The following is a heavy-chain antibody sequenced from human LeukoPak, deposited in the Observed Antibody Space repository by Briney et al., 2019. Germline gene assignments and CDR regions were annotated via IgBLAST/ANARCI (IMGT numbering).Heavy chain of an antibody. V-gene: IGHV1-69*04. CDR2: IIPIFGIA. J-gene: IGHJ4*02. D-gene: IGHD6-13*01. Sequence: SVKVSCKASGGTFSSYAISWVRQAPGQGLEWMGRIIPIFGIANYAQKFQGRVTITADKSTSTAYMELSSLRSEDTPVYYCARGGEQQLVLFDYWGQGTLVTVSS. CDR3: ARGGEQQLVLFDY. CDR1: GGTFSSYA.